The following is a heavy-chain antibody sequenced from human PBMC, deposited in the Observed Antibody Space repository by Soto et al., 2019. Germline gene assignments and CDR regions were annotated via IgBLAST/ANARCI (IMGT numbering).Heavy chain of an antibody. CDR3: ARARYDSSGYYYFDY. V-gene: IGHV4-59*01. CDR1: GGSISGYY. J-gene: IGHJ4*02. Sequence: KPSETLSLTCTVSGGSISGYYWSWIRQPPGKGLEWIGYIYYSGSSNYNPSLKSRVTIPLDTSKNQFSLRLRSVTAADTAVYYCARARYDSSGYYYFDYWGQGTLVTVSS. CDR2: IYYSGSS. D-gene: IGHD3-22*01.